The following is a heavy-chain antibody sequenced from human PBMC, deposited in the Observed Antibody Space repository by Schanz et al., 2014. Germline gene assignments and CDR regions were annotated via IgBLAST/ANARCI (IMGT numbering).Heavy chain of an antibody. J-gene: IGHJ4*02. D-gene: IGHD1-1*01. CDR1: GFTFSSYS. CDR3: AKKVPAYNPFDS. Sequence: EVQLVESGGGLVQPGGSLRLSCTASGFTFSSYSMNWVRQAPGKGLEWISYITYNGGTIYYADSVKGRFTISRDNSKNTLYLQMKSLRAEDTAVYFCAKKVPAYNPFDSWGQGTLXTVSS. V-gene: IGHV3-48*01. CDR2: ITYNGGTI.